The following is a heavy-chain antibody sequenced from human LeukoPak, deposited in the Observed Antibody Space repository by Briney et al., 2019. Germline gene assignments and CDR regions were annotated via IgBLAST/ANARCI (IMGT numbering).Heavy chain of an antibody. V-gene: IGHV1-2*02. D-gene: IGHD2-15*01. CDR1: GHTFTGYY. CDR2: INPNSGGT. Sequence: ASVKVSCKASGHTFTGYYMHWVRQAPGQGLEWMGWINPNSGGTNYAQKFQGRVTMTRDTSISTAYMELSRLRSDDTAVYYCARDPYCSGGSCYDVWGQGTLVTVSS. CDR3: ARDPYCSGGSCYDV. J-gene: IGHJ4*02.